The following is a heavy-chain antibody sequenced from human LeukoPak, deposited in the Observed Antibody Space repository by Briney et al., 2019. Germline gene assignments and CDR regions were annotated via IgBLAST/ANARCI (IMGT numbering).Heavy chain of an antibody. J-gene: IGHJ5*02. CDR2: INHSGST. CDR1: GGSFSGYY. Sequence: SETLSLTCAVYGGSFSGYYWSWIRQPPGKGLEWIGEINHSGSTNYNPSLKSRVTISVDTSKNQFSLKLSSVTAADTAVYYCARRPNSSSRQRRGFDPWSQGTLVTVSS. CDR3: ARRPNSSSRQRRGFDP. V-gene: IGHV4-34*01. D-gene: IGHD6-13*01.